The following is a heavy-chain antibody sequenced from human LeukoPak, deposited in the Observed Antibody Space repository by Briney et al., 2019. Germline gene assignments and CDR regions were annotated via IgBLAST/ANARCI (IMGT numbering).Heavy chain of an antibody. V-gene: IGHV4-59*08. J-gene: IGHJ3*01. Sequence: SETLSLTCSVSGDSIRNYYWNWVRQPPGKSLEWIGYTHHSGKTYYNPSLKSRVSTSVDTSKNQFSLKLSFVTAADTAIYYCAKWEEALRAFDVWGQGTMVTVSS. CDR3: AKWEEALRAFDV. D-gene: IGHD3-3*02. CDR1: GDSIRNYY. CDR2: THHSGKT.